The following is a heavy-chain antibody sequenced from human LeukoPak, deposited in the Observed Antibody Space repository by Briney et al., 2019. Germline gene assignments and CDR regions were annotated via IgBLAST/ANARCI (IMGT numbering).Heavy chain of an antibody. CDR1: GGTFSSYA. V-gene: IGHV1-69*04. D-gene: IGHD4-23*01. CDR2: IIPILGIA. J-gene: IGHJ4*02. Sequence: ASVKVSCKASGGTFSSYAISWVRQAPGQGLEWMGRIIPILGIANYAQKFQGRVTITADKSTSTAYMKLSSLRSEDTAVYYCARGGNPLNDWGQGTLVTVSS. CDR3: ARGGNPLND.